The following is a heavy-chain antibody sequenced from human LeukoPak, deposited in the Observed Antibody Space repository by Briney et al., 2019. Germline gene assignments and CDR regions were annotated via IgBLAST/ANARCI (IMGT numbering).Heavy chain of an antibody. D-gene: IGHD4-17*01. V-gene: IGHV3-23*01. Sequence: GGSLRLSCAAAGLTFTSNTMRWVRQAPGKGLEWVSAFIGSGGTYYADSVRGRFTISRDNSKNTLYLQMSSLRAEDTALYYCATLYGDYGAYWGQGTLVTVSS. J-gene: IGHJ4*02. CDR2: FIGSGGT. CDR3: ATLYGDYGAY. CDR1: GLTFTSNT.